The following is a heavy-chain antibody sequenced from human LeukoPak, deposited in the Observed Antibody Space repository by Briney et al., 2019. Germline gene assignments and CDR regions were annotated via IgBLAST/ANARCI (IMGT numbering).Heavy chain of an antibody. D-gene: IGHD4/OR15-4a*01. V-gene: IGHV3-11*01. CDR2: ISSSASII. Sequence: GGSLRLSCALSGFTLSHYWMSWVRQAPGKGLEWVSYISSSASIIYYSDSVKGRFTISRDNAKNSLYLQMNSLRAEDTAVCYCARRAGAYSHPYDYWGQGTLVTVSS. CDR3: ARRAGAYSHPYDY. CDR1: GFTLSHYW. J-gene: IGHJ4*02.